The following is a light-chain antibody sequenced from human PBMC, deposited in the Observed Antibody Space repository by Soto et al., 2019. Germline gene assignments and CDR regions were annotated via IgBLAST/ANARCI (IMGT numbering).Light chain of an antibody. Sequence: QPVLTQLSSASASLGSSVKLTCTLSSGHSSYIIAWHQQQPGKAPRYLMKLEGSGSYNKGSGVPDRFSGSSSGADRYLTISNLQFEDEADYYCETWDFNTRVFGGGTKLTVL. CDR2: LEGSGSY. CDR3: ETWDFNTRV. CDR1: SGHSSYI. V-gene: IGLV4-60*02. J-gene: IGLJ3*02.